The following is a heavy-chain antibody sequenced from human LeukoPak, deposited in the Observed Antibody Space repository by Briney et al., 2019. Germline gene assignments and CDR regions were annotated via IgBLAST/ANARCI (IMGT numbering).Heavy chain of an antibody. CDR1: GYTFTSYG. V-gene: IGHV1-18*01. CDR3: AGSAAYYDFWSGYYSLDY. Sequence: ASVKVSCKASGYTFTSYGISWVRQAPGQGLEWMGWISAYNGNTNYAQKLQGRVTMTTDTSTSTAYMELRSLRSDDTAVYYCAGSAAYYDFWSGYYSLDYWGQGTLVTVSS. J-gene: IGHJ4*02. D-gene: IGHD3-3*01. CDR2: ISAYNGNT.